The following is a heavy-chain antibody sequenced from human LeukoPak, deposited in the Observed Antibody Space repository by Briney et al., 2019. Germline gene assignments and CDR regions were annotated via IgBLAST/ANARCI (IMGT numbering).Heavy chain of an antibody. V-gene: IGHV3-23*01. CDR3: AKVYSDGDYLDY. CDR2: ISGSGGST. Sequence: PGGALRLFCAASGFTFSSYAMSWVRQAPGKGLEWVSAISGSGGSTYYADSVKGRFTLSRGNSKNTLYLQTKSLRADDTAVYYCAKVYSDGDYLDYWGQGTLVSVSS. D-gene: IGHD4-17*01. J-gene: IGHJ4*02. CDR1: GFTFSSYA.